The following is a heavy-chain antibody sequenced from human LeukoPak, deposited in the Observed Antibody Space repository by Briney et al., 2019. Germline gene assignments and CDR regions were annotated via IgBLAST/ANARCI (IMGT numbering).Heavy chain of an antibody. CDR1: GGSIRSYY. CDR2: TSTSGST. V-gene: IGHV4-4*07. CDR3: ARDKSSTTTDTLERFDI. D-gene: IGHD2/OR15-2a*01. Sequence: SETLSLTCIVSGGSIRSYYWSWIRQPAGKGLEWIGRTSTSGSTNYNPSLRSRVTMSVDTSKNQFSLKLSSVTAAITAVYYCARDKSSTTTDTLERFDIWGQGTMVTVS. J-gene: IGHJ3*02.